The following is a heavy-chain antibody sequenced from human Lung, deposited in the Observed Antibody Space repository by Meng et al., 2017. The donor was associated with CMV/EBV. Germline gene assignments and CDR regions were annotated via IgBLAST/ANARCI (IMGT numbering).Heavy chain of an antibody. CDR3: ARISDMTGTTYYFDY. CDR2: IYTGGSA. J-gene: IGHJ4*02. Sequence: GGSXRLXCAVSGFIVSSKYMTWVRQTPGKGLEWVSIIYTGGSASYADSVKGRFTISRDNSKNTLYLQMNSLRAEDTAVYYCARISDMTGTTYYFDYWGQGTLVTVSS. CDR1: GFIVSSKY. V-gene: IGHV3-53*01. D-gene: IGHD1-20*01.